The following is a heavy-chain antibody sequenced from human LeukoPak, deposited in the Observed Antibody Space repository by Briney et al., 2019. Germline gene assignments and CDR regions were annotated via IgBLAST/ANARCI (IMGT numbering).Heavy chain of an antibody. V-gene: IGHV1-2*02. Sequence: ASVKVSCKASGYTFTGYYIHWVRQAPGQGFEWMGWINPNSGDTNYAQKFQGRVTMTRDTSITTAYMELSRLRSDDTAMYYCAKVTALTTDYWGQGTLVTVSS. CDR3: AKVTALTTDY. J-gene: IGHJ4*02. CDR2: INPNSGDT. CDR1: GYTFTGYY. D-gene: IGHD4-4*01.